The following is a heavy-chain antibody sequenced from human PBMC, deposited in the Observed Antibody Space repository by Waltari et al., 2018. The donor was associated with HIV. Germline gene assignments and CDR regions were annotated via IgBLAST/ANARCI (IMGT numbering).Heavy chain of an antibody. D-gene: IGHD3-3*01. Sequence: QMQLVESGGGVVQPGRSLRLSCAASGFTFSSYGMHWVRQAPGKGLEWVAVISYEGSNKYYADSVKGRFTISRDNSKNTLYLQMNSLRAEDTAVYYCAKDARFLDLDYYYGMDVWGQGTTVTVSS. CDR2: ISYEGSNK. CDR3: AKDARFLDLDYYYGMDV. CDR1: GFTFSSYG. J-gene: IGHJ6*02. V-gene: IGHV3-30*18.